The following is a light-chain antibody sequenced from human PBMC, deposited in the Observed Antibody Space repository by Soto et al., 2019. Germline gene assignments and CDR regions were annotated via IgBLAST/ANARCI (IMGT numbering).Light chain of an antibody. J-gene: IGKJ5*01. CDR1: QSVSSSY. CDR2: GAS. CDR3: QQYGSSPQT. Sequence: EIELTQSPATLSLSPGERATLSCRASQSVSSSYLAWYQQKPGQAPRLLIYGASSRATGIPDRFSGSGSGTDFTLTISRLEPEDFAVYYCQQYGSSPQTFGQGTRLEIK. V-gene: IGKV3-20*01.